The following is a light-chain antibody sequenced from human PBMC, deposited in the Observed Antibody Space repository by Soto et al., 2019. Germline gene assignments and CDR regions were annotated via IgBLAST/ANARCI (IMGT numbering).Light chain of an antibody. J-gene: IGKJ4*01. Sequence: EIVLTQSPASLSLSPGERATLSCRASQSVGSSLAWYRQKPGQAPRLLIYDASNRATGIPARFSGSGSGTDFTLTISSLEPEDSAVYYCQQRSNWPALTFGGGTKVEIK. CDR1: QSVGSS. CDR3: QQRSNWPALT. V-gene: IGKV3-11*01. CDR2: DAS.